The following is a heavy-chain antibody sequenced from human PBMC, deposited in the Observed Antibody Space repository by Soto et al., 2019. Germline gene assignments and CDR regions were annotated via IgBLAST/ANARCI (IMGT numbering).Heavy chain of an antibody. V-gene: IGHV1-69*08. D-gene: IGHD1-1*01. J-gene: IGHJ5*02. CDR3: ARDPGILPGPTTWFDP. CDR2: IIPILGIA. CDR1: GGTFSSYT. Sequence: QVQLVQSGAEVKKPGSSVKVSCKASGGTFSSYTISWVRQAPGQGLEWMGRIIPILGIANYAQKFQGRVTITADKSTSTAYMELSSLRSEDTGVYYCARDPGILPGPTTWFDPWGQGTLVTVSS.